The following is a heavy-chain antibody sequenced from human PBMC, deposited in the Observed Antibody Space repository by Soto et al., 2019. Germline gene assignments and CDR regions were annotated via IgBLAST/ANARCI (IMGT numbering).Heavy chain of an antibody. J-gene: IGHJ4*02. V-gene: IGHV1-18*01. D-gene: IGHD6-6*01. CDR2: ISAHNGNT. CDR1: GYTFTSYG. CDR3: ARGRDGDY. Sequence: QVHLVQSGAEVKKPGASVKVSCKASGYTFTSYGITWVRQAPGQGLEWMGWISAHNGNTDYAQKLQGRVIVTRDTSTSTAYMDLRRLRSDDTAVYYCARGRDGDYWGQGALVTVSS.